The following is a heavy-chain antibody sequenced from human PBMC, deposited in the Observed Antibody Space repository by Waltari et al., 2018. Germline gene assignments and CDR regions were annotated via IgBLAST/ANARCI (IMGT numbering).Heavy chain of an antibody. J-gene: IGHJ3*02. CDR3: ARGLGDYYSGQGFI. CDR2: ISHDGSNK. Sequence: QVQLVESGGGVVQPGRSLRLPCAGPGFTFRGFALHWVRQAPGVGLEWVAVISHDGSNKYYADSVRGRFTISRDDSKNTVFLQIDSLRTEDTAVYYCARGLGDYYSGQGFIWGQGTMVTVSS. V-gene: IGHV3-30*01. D-gene: IGHD2-15*01. CDR1: GFTFRGFA.